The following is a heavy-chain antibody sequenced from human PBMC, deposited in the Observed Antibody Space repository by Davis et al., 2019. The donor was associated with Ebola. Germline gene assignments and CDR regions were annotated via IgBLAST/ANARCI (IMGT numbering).Heavy chain of an antibody. J-gene: IGHJ2*01. V-gene: IGHV3-43*01. CDR1: AFTFADYT. CDR3: AKDIGVPYWYFDL. D-gene: IGHD3-10*01. CDR2: ISLDGGST. Sequence: GGSLRLSCAASAFTFADYTMHWVRQAPGKGLEWVSLISLDGGSTYYADSVKGRFTISRDNSKNSLYLQMNSLRTEDTALYYCAKDIGVPYWYFDLWGRGTLVTVSS.